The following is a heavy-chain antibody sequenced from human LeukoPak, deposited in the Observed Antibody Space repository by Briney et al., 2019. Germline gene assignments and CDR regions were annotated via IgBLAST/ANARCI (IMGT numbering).Heavy chain of an antibody. D-gene: IGHD1-26*01. Sequence: GGSLRLSCAASGFTFSTSWMNWVRQAPGKGLEWVASIKPDGSEKYSVDSVKGRFTISRDNAKNSLYLQMNSLRAEDTAVYYCARGIRGSSSWGQGTLVTVSS. V-gene: IGHV3-7*03. CDR1: GFTFSTSW. CDR2: IKPDGSEK. CDR3: ARGIRGSSS. J-gene: IGHJ5*02.